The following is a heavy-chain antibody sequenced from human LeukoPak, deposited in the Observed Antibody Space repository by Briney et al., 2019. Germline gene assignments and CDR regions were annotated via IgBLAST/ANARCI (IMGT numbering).Heavy chain of an antibody. Sequence: PSETLSLTCTVSGGSISSSSYYWGWIRQPPGKGLEWIGSIYYSGSTYYNPSLKSRVTISVDTSKNQFSLKLSSVTAADTAVYYCASGRDAINDFWSGYLRYYYYMDVWGKGTTVTVSS. CDR1: GGSISSSSYY. J-gene: IGHJ6*03. D-gene: IGHD3-3*01. CDR3: ASGRDAINDFWSGYLRYYYYMDV. CDR2: IYYSGST. V-gene: IGHV4-39*07.